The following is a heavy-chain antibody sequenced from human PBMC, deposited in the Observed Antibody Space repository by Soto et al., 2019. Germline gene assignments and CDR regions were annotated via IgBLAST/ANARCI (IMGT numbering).Heavy chain of an antibody. CDR2: ISSSGGRT. V-gene: IGHV3-23*01. CDR1: GFMFSGYA. J-gene: IGHJ4*02. Sequence: GGSLRLSCAAPGFMFSGYAMSWVRQAPGRGLEWVSTISSSGGRTYYADSVKGRFTISRDNSKNTLYLQMNSLRAEDTAVYYCAKGWRGDSRPYSFDYWGQGTLVTVSS. CDR3: AKGWRGDSRPYSFDY. D-gene: IGHD4-17*01.